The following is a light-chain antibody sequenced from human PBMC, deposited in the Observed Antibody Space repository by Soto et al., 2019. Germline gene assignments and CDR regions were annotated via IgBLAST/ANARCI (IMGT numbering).Light chain of an antibody. J-gene: IGKJ1*01. Sequence: DIQMTQSPSTLSGSVGDRVTITCRASQTISSWLAWYQQKPGKAPKLLIYKASTLKSGVPSRFSGSGSGTEFTLTISSLQPDDFPTYYCQHYNSYSEAFXQGTKVDIK. CDR2: KAS. CDR1: QTISSW. CDR3: QHYNSYSEA. V-gene: IGKV1-5*03.